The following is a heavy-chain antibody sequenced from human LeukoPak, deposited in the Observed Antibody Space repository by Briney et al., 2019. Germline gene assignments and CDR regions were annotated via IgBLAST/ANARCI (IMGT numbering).Heavy chain of an antibody. Sequence: SVKVSCKASGGTFSSYAISWVRQAPGQGLEWMGRIIPIFGIANYAQKFQGRVMITADKSTSTAYMELSSLRSEDTAVYYCAREEYSGYLTLGGHAFDIWGQGTMVTVSS. CDR2: IIPIFGIA. D-gene: IGHD3-22*01. CDR3: AREEYSGYLTLGGHAFDI. V-gene: IGHV1-69*04. CDR1: GGTFSSYA. J-gene: IGHJ3*02.